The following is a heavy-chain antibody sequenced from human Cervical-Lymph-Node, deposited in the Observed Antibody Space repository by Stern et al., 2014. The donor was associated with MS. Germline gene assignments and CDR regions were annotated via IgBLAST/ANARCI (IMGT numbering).Heavy chain of an antibody. CDR2: INPSDNNT. V-gene: IGHV1-46*03. Sequence: VQLLESGAEAKKPGASVKVSCKASGYTFISYYMNWVRQAPGQGLEWMGIINPSDNNTFYAQKFQGRVTMTRDTSTSTVYMELSSLRSEDTAVYFCAREADGMDVWGQGTTVTVSS. J-gene: IGHJ6*02. CDR3: AREADGMDV. CDR1: GYTFISYY.